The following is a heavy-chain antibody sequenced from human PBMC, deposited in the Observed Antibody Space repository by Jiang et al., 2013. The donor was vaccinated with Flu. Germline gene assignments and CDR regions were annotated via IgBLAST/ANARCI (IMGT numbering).Heavy chain of an antibody. CDR3: AKDPYPVVVITGDAFDI. CDR2: ISGSGGST. J-gene: IGHJ3*02. CDR1: GFTFSSYA. V-gene: IGHV3-23*01. D-gene: IGHD3-22*01. Sequence: VQLLESGGGLVQPGGSLRLSCAASGFTFSSYAMSWVRQAPGKGLEWVSAISGSGGSTYYADSVKGRFTISRDNSKNTLYLQMNSLRAEDTAVYYCAKDPYPVVVITGDAFDIWGQGTMVTVSS.